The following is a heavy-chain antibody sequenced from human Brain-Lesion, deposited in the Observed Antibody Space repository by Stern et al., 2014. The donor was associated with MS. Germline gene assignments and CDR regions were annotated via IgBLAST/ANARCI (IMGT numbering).Heavy chain of an antibody. D-gene: IGHD1-26*01. CDR3: ARDHYLGMDV. J-gene: IGHJ6*02. Sequence: VQLVESGAEVKKPGASVKVSCKTSGYIFTGYYIHWVRPAPGQGLEWMAWINPNTGGTKYAQKFQGRGTMSRDTSISTAYVELSSLTSDDTAVYYCARDHYLGMDVWGQGTTVTVSS. CDR1: GYIFTGYY. CDR2: INPNTGGT. V-gene: IGHV1-2*02.